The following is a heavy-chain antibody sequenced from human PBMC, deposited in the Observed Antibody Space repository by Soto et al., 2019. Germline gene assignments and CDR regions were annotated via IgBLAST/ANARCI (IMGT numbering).Heavy chain of an antibody. CDR2: IYYSGST. J-gene: IGHJ5*02. CDR3: ARSRYVWGSYRTRGWFDP. V-gene: IGHV4-39*01. D-gene: IGHD3-16*02. Sequence: SETLSLTCTVSGGSISSSSYYWGWIRQPPGKGLEWIGSIYYSGSTYYNPSLKSRVTISVDTSKNQFSLKLSSVTAADAAVYYCARSRYVWGSYRTRGWFDPWGQGTLVTVSS. CDR1: GGSISSSSYY.